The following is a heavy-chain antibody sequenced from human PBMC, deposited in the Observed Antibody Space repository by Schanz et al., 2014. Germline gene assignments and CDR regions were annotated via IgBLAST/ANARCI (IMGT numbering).Heavy chain of an antibody. J-gene: IGHJ4*02. V-gene: IGHV1-2*02. CDR3: ARARYTGYDCSGY. CDR2: INPNSGET. D-gene: IGHD5-12*01. Sequence: QVQLVQSGPAVKKPGASMKVSCLASGYSFTEYFLHWVRQAPGQGLEWMGWINPNSGETNYEQKFKGRVTLTSDTSISTAFMELSGLQSDDTAAYFCARARYTGYDCSGYWGQGTLLIVSS. CDR1: GYSFTEYF.